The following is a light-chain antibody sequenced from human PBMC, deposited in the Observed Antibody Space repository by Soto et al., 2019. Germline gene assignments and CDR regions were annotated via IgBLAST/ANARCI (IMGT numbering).Light chain of an antibody. CDR1: SSDVGSYNL. CDR2: EGS. CDR3: SAYGGSRTGVV. J-gene: IGLJ2*01. Sequence: QSALTQPASVSGSPGQSITIPCTGTSSDVGSYNLVSWYQQYPGKAPKLMIYEGSKRPSGISNRFSGSKSGNTASLTISGLQTEDEADYYCSAYGGSRTGVVFGGGTQLTVL. V-gene: IGLV2-23*01.